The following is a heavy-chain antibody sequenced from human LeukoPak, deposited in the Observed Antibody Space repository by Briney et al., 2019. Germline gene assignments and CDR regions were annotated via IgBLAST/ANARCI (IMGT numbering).Heavy chain of an antibody. Sequence: GESLKISCKGSGYSFTSYWIGWVRQMPGKGPEWMGIIYPGDSDTRYSPSFQGQVTISADKSISTAYLQWSSLKASDTAMYYCARRIAAAGTAGNWFDPWGQGTLVTVSS. D-gene: IGHD6-13*01. CDR1: GYSFTSYW. V-gene: IGHV5-51*01. J-gene: IGHJ5*02. CDR3: ARRIAAAGTAGNWFDP. CDR2: IYPGDSDT.